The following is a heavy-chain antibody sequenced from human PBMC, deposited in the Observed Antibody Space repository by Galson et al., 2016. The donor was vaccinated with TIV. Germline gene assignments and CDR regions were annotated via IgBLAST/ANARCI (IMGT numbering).Heavy chain of an antibody. CDR2: ISGSGDDT. Sequence: SLRLSCAASGFRFDSYGSYRMNWVRPAPGKGLEWVSGISGSGDDTYYADSVRCRFTISRDNSENMLYLQMNSLRAEDTAIYYCAKVRRFDGDYRDYWGRGTLVTVSS. CDR1: GFRFDSYG. CDR3: AKVRRFDGDYRDY. J-gene: IGHJ4*02. D-gene: IGHD4-17*01. V-gene: IGHV3-23*01.